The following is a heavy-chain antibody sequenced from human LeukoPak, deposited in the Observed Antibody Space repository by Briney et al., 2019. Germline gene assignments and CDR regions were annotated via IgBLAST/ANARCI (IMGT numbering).Heavy chain of an antibody. J-gene: IGHJ4*02. V-gene: IGHV1-2*02. CDR3: ARDLHWGPDY. CDR2: INPNTGDT. CDR1: GYTFTGFY. D-gene: IGHD7-27*01. Sequence: ASMKVSCKASGYTFTGFYMHWVRQAPGQGLEWMGWINPNTGDTNYAQKFQGRVTVTRDMSINTAYMELSRLRSDDTAVYYCARDLHWGPDYWGQGTLVTVSS.